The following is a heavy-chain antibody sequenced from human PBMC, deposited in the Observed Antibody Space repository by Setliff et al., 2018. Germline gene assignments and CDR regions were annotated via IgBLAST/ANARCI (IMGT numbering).Heavy chain of an antibody. Sequence: SVKVSCKASGDTFSTYALSWVRQAPGQGLEWMGGVIPLLETTKYAQKFQGRVTITADKSTSTGYMELSSLRSEDTAMYYCARDPNGDYVGAFDPWGQGILVTVSS. CDR1: GDTFSTYA. J-gene: IGHJ5*02. V-gene: IGHV1-69*06. CDR3: ARDPNGDYVGAFDP. CDR2: VIPLLETT. D-gene: IGHD4-17*01.